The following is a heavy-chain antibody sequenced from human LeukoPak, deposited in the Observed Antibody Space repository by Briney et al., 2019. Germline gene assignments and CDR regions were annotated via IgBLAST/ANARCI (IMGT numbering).Heavy chain of an antibody. J-gene: IGHJ4*02. V-gene: IGHV3-30*18. Sequence: GRSLRLSCAASGFTFSSFSMHWVRQAPGKGLEWVAVISYDGSNKFYADSVKGRFTISRDNSKNTLSLQMNSLTAEDTAVYYCAKRGGGWYLDYWGQGTLVTVSS. CDR1: GFTFSSFS. CDR2: ISYDGSNK. D-gene: IGHD6-19*01. CDR3: AKRGGGWYLDY.